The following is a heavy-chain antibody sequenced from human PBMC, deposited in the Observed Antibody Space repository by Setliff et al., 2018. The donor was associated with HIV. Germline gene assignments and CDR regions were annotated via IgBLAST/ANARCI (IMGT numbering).Heavy chain of an antibody. J-gene: IGHJ4*02. CDR2: ISSRGGSV. Sequence: GGSLRLSCAASGFTFSTSGMNWVRQAPGKGLEWVSSISSRGGSVYYADSVRGRFTISRDNANNLLYLQMNSLRAEDTAVYYCARYARVPQFWGQGTLVTVSS. CDR1: GFTFSTSG. D-gene: IGHD1-1*01. V-gene: IGHV3-21*04. CDR3: ARYARVPQF.